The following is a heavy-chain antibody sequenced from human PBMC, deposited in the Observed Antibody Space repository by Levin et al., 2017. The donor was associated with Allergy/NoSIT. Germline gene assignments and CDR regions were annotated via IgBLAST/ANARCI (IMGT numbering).Heavy chain of an antibody. Sequence: QRGESLKISCAASRSTFSTYGMSWVRQAPGKGPDWVATITDTGAATYYPDSVRGRFTISRDNSKNTLYLQMNSLRVEDTALYYCAKDSSNSWFDYWGRGTLVTVSS. CDR2: ITDTGAAT. J-gene: IGHJ4*02. D-gene: IGHD4-11*01. V-gene: IGHV3-23*01. CDR3: AKDSSNSWFDY. CDR1: RSTFSTYG.